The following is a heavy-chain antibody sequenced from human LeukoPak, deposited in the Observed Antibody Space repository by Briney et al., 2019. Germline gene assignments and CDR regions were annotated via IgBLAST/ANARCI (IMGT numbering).Heavy chain of an antibody. CDR1: GGSFSGYY. V-gene: IGHV4-34*01. Sequence: SETLSLACAVYGGSFSGYYWSWIRQPPGKGLEWIGEINHSGSTNYNPSLKSRVTISVDTSKNQFSLKLSSVTAADTAVYYCARGPTSFGVVIIPPWVGMDVWGQGTTVTVSS. J-gene: IGHJ6*02. CDR3: ARGPTSFGVVIIPPWVGMDV. D-gene: IGHD3-3*01. CDR2: INHSGST.